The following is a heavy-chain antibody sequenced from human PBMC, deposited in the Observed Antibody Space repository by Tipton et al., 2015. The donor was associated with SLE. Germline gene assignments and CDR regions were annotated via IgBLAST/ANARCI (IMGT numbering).Heavy chain of an antibody. D-gene: IGHD3-22*01. V-gene: IGHV3-30*18. J-gene: IGHJ4*02. CDR1: GFTFSSYG. CDR3: AKGASDYYGSSHQLY. Sequence: SLRLSCAASGFTFSSYGMHWVRQAPGKGLEWVAVISYDGSKKYYADSVKGRFTISRDNSKNTLYLQMNSLRAEDTAVYYCAKGASDYYGSSHQLYWGQGTLVTVSS. CDR2: ISYDGSKK.